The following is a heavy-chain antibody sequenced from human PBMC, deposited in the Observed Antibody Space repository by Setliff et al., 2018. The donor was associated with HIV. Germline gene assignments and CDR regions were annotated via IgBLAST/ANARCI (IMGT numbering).Heavy chain of an antibody. J-gene: IGHJ4*02. V-gene: IGHV3-11*03. CDR3: ARAPRVLSHGSGSYSDY. CDR1: GLTIDDYY. D-gene: IGHD3-10*01. Sequence: KPGGSLRLSCAASGLTIDDYYMTWIRQAPGKGLEWVSSISSSSSYTNYADSVRGRFTISRDNAKNSLYLQMNSLRVDDTAVYYCARAPRVLSHGSGSYSDYWGQGTLVTVSS. CDR2: ISSSSSYT.